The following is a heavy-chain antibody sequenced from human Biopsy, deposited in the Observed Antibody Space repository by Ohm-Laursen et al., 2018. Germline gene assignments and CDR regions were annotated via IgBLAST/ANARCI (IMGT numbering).Heavy chain of an antibody. Sequence: SLRLSCAASGFSFSSYGMHWVRQAPGKGLEWVAVISDDGRNKYYIDSVRGRFTISRDNSKNTLYLQMNNLRAEDTAVFYCAKDLRNNNWGVENRGQGILVTVSS. CDR3: AKDLRNNNWGVEN. D-gene: IGHD7-27*01. V-gene: IGHV3-30*18. J-gene: IGHJ4*02. CDR2: ISDDGRNK. CDR1: GFSFSSYG.